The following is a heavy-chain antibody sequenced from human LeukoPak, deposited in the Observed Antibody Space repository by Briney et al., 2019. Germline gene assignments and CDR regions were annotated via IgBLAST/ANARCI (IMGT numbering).Heavy chain of an antibody. D-gene: IGHD6-13*01. CDR3: ARAGWQQLAFDY. V-gene: IGHV4-59*01. CDR2: IYYSGSI. Sequence: PSETLSPTCTVSGGSISSYYWSWIRQPPGKGLEWIGYIYYSGSINYNPSLKSRVTISVDTSKNQFSLKLSSVTAADTAVYYCARAGWQQLAFDYWGQGTLVTVSS. CDR1: GGSISSYY. J-gene: IGHJ4*02.